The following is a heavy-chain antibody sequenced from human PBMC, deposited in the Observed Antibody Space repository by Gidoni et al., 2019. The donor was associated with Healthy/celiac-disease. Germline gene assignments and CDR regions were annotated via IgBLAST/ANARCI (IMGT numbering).Heavy chain of an antibody. CDR2: ISGSGGST. Sequence: AISGSGGSTYYAESVKGRFTISRDNSKNTLYLQMNSLRAEDTAVYYCANYVGDYFDYWGQGTLVTVSS. CDR3: ANYVGDYFDY. V-gene: IGHV3-23*01. J-gene: IGHJ4*02. D-gene: IGHD3-16*01.